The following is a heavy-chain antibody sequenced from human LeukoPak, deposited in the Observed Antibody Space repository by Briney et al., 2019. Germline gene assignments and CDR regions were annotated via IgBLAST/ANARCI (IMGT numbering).Heavy chain of an antibody. CDR2: IKHDGSEK. V-gene: IGHV3-7*01. J-gene: IGHJ4*02. Sequence: GGSLRLSCAVSGFTFSSYWMSWVRQAPGKGLEWVANIKHDGSEKYYVDSVKGRFTISRDNAKNSLYLQMNSLRAEDTAVYYCARATLQYSSSSHPRYWGQRTLVTVSS. D-gene: IGHD6-6*01. CDR1: GFTFSSYW. CDR3: ARATLQYSSSSHPRY.